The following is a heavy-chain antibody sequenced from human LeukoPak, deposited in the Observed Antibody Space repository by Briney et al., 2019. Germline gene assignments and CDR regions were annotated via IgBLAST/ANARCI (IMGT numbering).Heavy chain of an antibody. CDR3: ARGLTIFGVVNDAFDI. J-gene: IGHJ3*02. Sequence: GRSLSLSRAASGFTFSSYWMHWVRQGPGKGLVWVSLINNDGSSTIYADSVKGRFTISRDNAKNTLCLQMKSLRAEDTAVYYCARGLTIFGVVNDAFDIWGQGTMVTVSS. D-gene: IGHD3-3*01. V-gene: IGHV3-74*01. CDR2: INNDGSST. CDR1: GFTFSSYW.